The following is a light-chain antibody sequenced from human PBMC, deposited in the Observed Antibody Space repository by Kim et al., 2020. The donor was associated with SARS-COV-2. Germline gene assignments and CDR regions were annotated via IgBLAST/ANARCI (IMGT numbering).Light chain of an antibody. Sequence: SYELTQPPSVSVAPGKTARITCWGNNIGSKSVHWCQQKPGQAPVLVIFYDTDRPSGIPERFSGSNSGNTATLTISRVEAGDEADYYCQVWDSSSYQVVFGGGTQLTVL. CDR1: NIGSKS. J-gene: IGLJ2*01. CDR3: QVWDSSSYQVV. CDR2: YDT. V-gene: IGLV3-21*04.